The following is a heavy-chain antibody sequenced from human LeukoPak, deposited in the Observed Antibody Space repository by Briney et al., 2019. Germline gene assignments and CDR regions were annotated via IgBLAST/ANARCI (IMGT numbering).Heavy chain of an antibody. Sequence: RSGGSLRLSCAASGFTFSSYAMSWVRQAPGKGLEWVSAISGSGGSTYYADSVKGRFTISRDNSKNTLYLQMNSLRAEDTAVYYCARGEMVRGVIMPGYYGMDVWGQGTTVTVSS. D-gene: IGHD3-10*01. J-gene: IGHJ6*02. CDR3: ARGEMVRGVIMPGYYGMDV. V-gene: IGHV3-23*01. CDR2: ISGSGGST. CDR1: GFTFSSYA.